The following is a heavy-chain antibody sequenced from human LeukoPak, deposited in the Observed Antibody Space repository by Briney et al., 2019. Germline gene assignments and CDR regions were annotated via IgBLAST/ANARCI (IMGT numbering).Heavy chain of an antibody. D-gene: IGHD2-15*01. V-gene: IGHV1-69*13. J-gene: IGHJ6*02. CDR1: GGTFSSYA. CDR2: IIPIFGTA. Sequence: SVKVSCKASGGTFSSYAISWVRQAPGQGFEWMGGIIPIFGTANYAQKFQGRVTITADESTSTAYMELSSLRSEDTAVYYCARDLVVVAAPYYYYGMDVWGQGTTVTVSS. CDR3: ARDLVVVAAPYYYYGMDV.